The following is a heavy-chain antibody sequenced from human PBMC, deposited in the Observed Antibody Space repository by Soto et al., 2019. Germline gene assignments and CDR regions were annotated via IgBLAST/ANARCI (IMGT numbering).Heavy chain of an antibody. J-gene: IGHJ6*03. D-gene: IGHD3-10*01. CDR1: GGTFSSYT. V-gene: IGHV1-69*02. CDR2: IIPILGIA. Sequence: ASVKVSCKASGGTFSSYTISWVRQAPGQGLEWMGRIIPILGIANYAQKFQGRVTITADKSTSTAYMELSSLRSEDTAVYYCARGVTMVRGVILPYYYYYYMDVWGKGTTVTVSS. CDR3: ARGVTMVRGVILPYYYYYYMDV.